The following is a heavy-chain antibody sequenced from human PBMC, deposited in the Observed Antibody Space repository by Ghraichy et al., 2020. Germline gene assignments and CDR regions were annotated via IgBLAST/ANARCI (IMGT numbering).Heavy chain of an antibody. V-gene: IGHV4-39*01. CDR2: IYYSGST. CDR3: ARQGSIWGLD. CDR1: GGSISSSSYY. D-gene: IGHD3-16*01. Sequence: SETLSLTRTVSGGSISSSSYYWGWIRQPPGKGLEWIGSIYYSGSTYYNPSLKSRVTISVDTSKNQFSLKLSSVTAADTAVYYCARQGSIWGLDWGQGTLVTVSS. J-gene: IGHJ4*02.